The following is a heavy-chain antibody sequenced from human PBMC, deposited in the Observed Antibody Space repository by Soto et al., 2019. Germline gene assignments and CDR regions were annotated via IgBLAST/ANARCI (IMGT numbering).Heavy chain of an antibody. V-gene: IGHV1-2*02. CDR1: GYSFTGYY. Sequence: ASVKVSCKASGYSFTGYYMHWVRQAPGQGLECMGWINPDSGGTKYAQKFQGRVTMTRDTSISTSYMGLSRLTSDDTAVYYCARLIAWSCTLPTCYDSWGQGTLVTVPQ. D-gene: IGHD2-8*01. CDR3: ARLIAWSCTLPTCYDS. J-gene: IGHJ4*02. CDR2: INPDSGGT.